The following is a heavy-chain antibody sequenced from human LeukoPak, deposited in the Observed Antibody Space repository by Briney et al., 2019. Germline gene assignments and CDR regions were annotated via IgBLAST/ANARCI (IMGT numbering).Heavy chain of an antibody. J-gene: IGHJ6*03. D-gene: IGHD3-22*01. CDR2: IIPIFGTA. CDR1: GGTFSSYA. V-gene: IGHV1-69*13. CDR3: ARVRYDSSGYQDYYYYYMDV. Sequence: ASVKVSCKASGGTFSSYAISWVRQAPGQGLEWMGGIIPIFGTANYAQKFQGRVTITADESTSTAYMELSSLRSEDTAVYYCARVRYDSSGYQDYYYYYMDVWGKGTTVTISS.